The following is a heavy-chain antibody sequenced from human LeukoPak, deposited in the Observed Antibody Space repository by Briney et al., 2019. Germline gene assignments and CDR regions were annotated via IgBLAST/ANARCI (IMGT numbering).Heavy chain of an antibody. Sequence: SETLSLTCTVSGGSISSYYWSWIRQPAGKGLEWIGRIYTSGSTNYNPSLKSRVTMSVDTPKNQFSLKLSSVTAADTAVYYCARGRMVRGVIHSSWFDPWGQGTLVTVSS. D-gene: IGHD3-10*01. CDR3: ARGRMVRGVIHSSWFDP. V-gene: IGHV4-4*07. CDR2: IYTSGST. J-gene: IGHJ5*02. CDR1: GGSISSYY.